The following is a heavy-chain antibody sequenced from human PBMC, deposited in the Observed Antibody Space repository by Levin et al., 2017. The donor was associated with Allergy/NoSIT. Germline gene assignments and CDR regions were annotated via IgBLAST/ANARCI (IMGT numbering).Heavy chain of an antibody. CDR1: GFSVRNNY. CDR2: IYSGGAT. V-gene: IGHV3-66*01. CDR3: ARSSFLTYNWFDP. D-gene: IGHD2/OR15-2a*01. J-gene: IGHJ5*02. Sequence: GESLKISCAASGFSVRNNYMSWVRQAPGKGLEWVSAIYSGGATFYADSVKDRFTISRDNSENTLYLQLNSLRAEDTAVYYCARSSFLTYNWFDPWRKGTLVTVSS.